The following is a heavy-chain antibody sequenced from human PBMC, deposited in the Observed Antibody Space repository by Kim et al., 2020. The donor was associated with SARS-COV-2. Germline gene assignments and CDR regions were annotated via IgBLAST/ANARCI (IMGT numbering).Heavy chain of an antibody. J-gene: IGHJ6*02. CDR1: GGTFSSYA. V-gene: IGHV1-69*13. CDR2: IIPIFGTA. Sequence: SVKVSCKASGGTFSSYAISWVRQAPGQGLEWMGGIIPIFGTANYAQKFQGRVTITADESTSTAYMELSSLRSEDTAVYYCAREGGYQLLDYYYYYGMDVWGQGTTVTVSS. CDR3: AREGGYQLLDYYYYYGMDV. D-gene: IGHD2-2*01.